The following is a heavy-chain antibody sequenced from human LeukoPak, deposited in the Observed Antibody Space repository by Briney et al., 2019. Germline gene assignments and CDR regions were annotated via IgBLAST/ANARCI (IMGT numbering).Heavy chain of an antibody. D-gene: IGHD5-12*01. Sequence: ASVKVSCKASGYTFTGYYMHWVRQAPGQGLEWMGWMNPNSGNTGYAQKFQGRVTITRNTSISTAYMELSSLRSEDTAVYYCARGIDSGYDYFDYWGQGTLVTVSS. CDR2: MNPNSGNT. V-gene: IGHV1-8*03. CDR3: ARGIDSGYDYFDY. J-gene: IGHJ4*02. CDR1: GYTFTGYY.